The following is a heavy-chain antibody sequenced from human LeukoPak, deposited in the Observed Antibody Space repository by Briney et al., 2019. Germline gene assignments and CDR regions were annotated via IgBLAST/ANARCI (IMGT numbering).Heavy chain of an antibody. CDR3: ARGGIAAAGFSY. V-gene: IGHV4-34*01. Sequence: PSETLSLTCAVYGGSFSGYYWSWIRQPPGKGLEWIGEINHSGSTNYNPSLKSRVTISVDTSKNQFSLKLSSVTAADTAVYYCARGGIAAAGFSYWGQGTLVTVSS. J-gene: IGHJ4*02. CDR1: GGSFSGYY. CDR2: INHSGST. D-gene: IGHD6-13*01.